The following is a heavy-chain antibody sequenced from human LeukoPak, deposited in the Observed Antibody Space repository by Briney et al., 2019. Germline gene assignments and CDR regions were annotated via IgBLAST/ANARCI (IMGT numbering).Heavy chain of an antibody. V-gene: IGHV3-23*01. J-gene: IGHJ4*02. CDR3: GKEVERHFDLRY. CDR2: FSGGGDS. CDR1: GLTSGIYA. D-gene: IGHD2-15*01. Sequence: GGSLRLSCAASGLTSGIYAMSWVRQAPGKGLEWVSAFSGGGDSFYADSVRGRFSISADRSRNILYLQMNSLRVEDTAVYYCGKEVERHFDLRYWGQGTPVSVSS.